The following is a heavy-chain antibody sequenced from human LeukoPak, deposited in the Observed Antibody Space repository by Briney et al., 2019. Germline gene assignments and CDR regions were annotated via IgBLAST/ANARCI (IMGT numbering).Heavy chain of an antibody. Sequence: GGSLRLSCAASGFTFSSYEMNWVRQAPGKGLEGVSYISSSGSTIYYADSVKGRFTISRDNAKNSLYLQMNSLRAEDTAVYYCARGVTTWDAFDIWGQGTMVTVSS. CDR2: ISSSGSTI. D-gene: IGHD4-17*01. J-gene: IGHJ3*02. V-gene: IGHV3-48*03. CDR1: GFTFSSYE. CDR3: ARGVTTWDAFDI.